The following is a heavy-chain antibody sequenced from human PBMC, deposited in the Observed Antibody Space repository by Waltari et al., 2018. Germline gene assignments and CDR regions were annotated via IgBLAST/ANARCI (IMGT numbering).Heavy chain of an antibody. CDR1: GLSFNSGEG. CDR3: AKGYNYCFDF. CDR2: LRSEETKG. Sequence: QVQMVESGGGVVQPGGSLRLSCKTSGLSFNSGEGVDWGRQAPGRGCDWVAFLRSEETKGSYADSVMRRFTISRDSSKNTVYLQMDSLRPEDTAVYYCAKGYNYCFDFWGQGTLVTVSS. V-gene: IGHV3-30*02. D-gene: IGHD5-12*01. J-gene: IGHJ4*02.